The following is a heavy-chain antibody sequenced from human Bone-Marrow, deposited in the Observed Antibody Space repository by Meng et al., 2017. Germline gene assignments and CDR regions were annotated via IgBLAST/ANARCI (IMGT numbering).Heavy chain of an antibody. CDR1: GYTFTSYA. V-gene: IGHV7-4-1*02. CDR2: INTNTGNP. Sequence: ASVKVSCKASGYTFTSYAMHWVRQAPGQGLEWMGWINTNTGNPTYAQGFTGRFVFSLDTSVSTAYLQISSLKAEDTAVYYCARVTYDFWSDRRGYYYYGMDVWGQGTTVTVSS. J-gene: IGHJ6*02. CDR3: ARVTYDFWSDRRGYYYYGMDV. D-gene: IGHD3-3*01.